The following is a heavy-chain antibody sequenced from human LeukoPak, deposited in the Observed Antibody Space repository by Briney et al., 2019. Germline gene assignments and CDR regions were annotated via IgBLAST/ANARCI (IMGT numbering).Heavy chain of an antibody. CDR2: IYHSGST. CDR1: GGSISSGGYS. V-gene: IGHV4-30-2*01. J-gene: IGHJ4*02. D-gene: IGHD1-26*01. CDR3: ARGDLREGFDY. Sequence: SETLSLTCAVSGGSISSGGYSWSWIRQPPGKGLEWIGYIYHSGSTNYNPSLKSRVTISVDTSKNQFSLKLSSVTAADTAVYYCARGDLREGFDYWGQGTLVTVSS.